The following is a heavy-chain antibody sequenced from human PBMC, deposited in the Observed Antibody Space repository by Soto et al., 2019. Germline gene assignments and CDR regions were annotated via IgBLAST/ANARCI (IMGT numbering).Heavy chain of an antibody. J-gene: IGHJ4*02. D-gene: IGHD6-25*01. CDR3: ERNAAAGLDY. Sequence: QVQLVQSEAEVEKPGASVKLSCKASGYTFVNYYVHWVRQAPGQGLEWMGFINPTVGSTSYAQKFQGRLNMTRDTSTSTVYMEVSSLRSEDTALYYCERNAAAGLDYWGQGTLVTVSS. V-gene: IGHV1-46*01. CDR1: GYTFVNYY. CDR2: INPTVGST.